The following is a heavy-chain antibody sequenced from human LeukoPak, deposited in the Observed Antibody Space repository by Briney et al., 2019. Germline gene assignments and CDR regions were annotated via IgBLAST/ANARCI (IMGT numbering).Heavy chain of an antibody. Sequence: SETLCLTGTVSGGSFSSYYWSWIRQPPGKGLEGRGYIYYSGSTNYNTSLMSRVTISVDKTKNESPLNLSAVTAADTAVYYCASTNSPYYCGGDCYSDYYYYMDVWGKGTTVPVSS. D-gene: IGHD2-21*02. J-gene: IGHJ6*03. CDR1: GGSFSSYY. CDR2: IYYSGST. V-gene: IGHV4-59*01. CDR3: ASTNSPYYCGGDCYSDYYYYMDV.